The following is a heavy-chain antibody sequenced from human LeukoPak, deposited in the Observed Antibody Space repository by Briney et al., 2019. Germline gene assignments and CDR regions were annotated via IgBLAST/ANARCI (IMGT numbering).Heavy chain of an antibody. CDR2: VDYSGTT. J-gene: IGHJ4*02. CDR3: AAGGGGGIDH. D-gene: IGHD3-10*01. Sequence: PSETLSLTCTVSGASISSYYWTRIRQPPGKGLEWIGNVDYSGTTTYNPSLKSRVTISVDTSKNQFSLKLSSVTAPDTAVYYCAAGGGGGIDHWGQGTLVTVSS. V-gene: IGHV4-59*01. CDR1: GASISSYY.